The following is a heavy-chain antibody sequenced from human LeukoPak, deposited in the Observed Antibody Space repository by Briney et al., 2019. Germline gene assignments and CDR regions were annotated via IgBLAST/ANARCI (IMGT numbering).Heavy chain of an antibody. D-gene: IGHD2-15*01. J-gene: IGHJ4*02. CDR1: RGSISSYY. CDR2: IYYTGST. CDR3: ARVGFGNTPHPIDY. Sequence: SETLSLTCTVSRGSISSYYWSWIWQPPGKGLEWIGYIYYTGSTNYNPSLRSRVTISVDTSKNQFSLELSSVTAADTAVYYCARVGFGNTPHPIDYWGQGALVTVSS. V-gene: IGHV4-59*01.